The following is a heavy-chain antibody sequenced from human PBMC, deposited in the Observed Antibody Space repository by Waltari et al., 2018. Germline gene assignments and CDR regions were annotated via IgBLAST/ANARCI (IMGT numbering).Heavy chain of an antibody. J-gene: IGHJ4*02. Sequence: QLQLQESGQGRVKPSETLSLTCTVSGGSIAETYYSWDWIRQPPGRGLEWIGHIHYAGDTSYNPSLKSRVTISVDTSKNQFSLTLKSVTAADTAMYYCAKDHGIAYWGQGTLVTVSS. D-gene: IGHD2-21*01. CDR3: AKDHGIAY. CDR2: IHYAGDT. V-gene: IGHV4-39*02. CDR1: GGSIAETYYS.